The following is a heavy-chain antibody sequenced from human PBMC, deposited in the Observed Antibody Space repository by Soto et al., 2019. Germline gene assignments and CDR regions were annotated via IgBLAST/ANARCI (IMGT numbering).Heavy chain of an antibody. V-gene: IGHV4-30-4*01. CDR2: IYYSGST. CDR1: GGSISSGDYY. J-gene: IGHJ4*02. CDR3: ARVGGFGATTIDY. D-gene: IGHD3-10*01. Sequence: QVQLQESGPGLVKPSQTLSLTCTVSGGSISSGDYYWSWIRQPPGKGLEWIGYIYYSGSTYYNPSRKSRVTRSVDTSKHQVPLKLSSVTAADTAVYYCARVGGFGATTIDYWGQGTLVTVSS.